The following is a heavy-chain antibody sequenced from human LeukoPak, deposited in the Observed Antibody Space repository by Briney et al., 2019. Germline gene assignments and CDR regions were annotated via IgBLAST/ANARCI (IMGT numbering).Heavy chain of an antibody. CDR3: ARDLGDSGSH. V-gene: IGHV1-69*13. D-gene: IGHD1-26*01. Sequence: GASVKVSCKASGGTFSSYPISWVRQAPGQGLEWMGGIIPIFGTANYAQKFQGRVTITADESTSIAYMELSSLRSEDTAVYYCARDLGDSGSHWGQGTLVTVSS. CDR1: GGTFSSYP. J-gene: IGHJ4*02. CDR2: IIPIFGTA.